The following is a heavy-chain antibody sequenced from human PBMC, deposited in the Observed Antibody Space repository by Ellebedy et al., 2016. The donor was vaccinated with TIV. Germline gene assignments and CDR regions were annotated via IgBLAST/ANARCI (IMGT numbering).Heavy chain of an antibody. CDR3: ALGGFRGGYYYYGFDV. CDR1: GFSLSTPGVA. Sequence: SGPTLVKPTQTLTLTCTFSGFSLSTPGVAVGWIRQPPGKALEWLALISWDDDKRYSPSLKSRLTITKDTSKNQVVLRMTNMDPVDTATYYCALGGFRGGYYYYGFDVWGQGTTVTVSS. J-gene: IGHJ6*02. D-gene: IGHD3-10*01. CDR2: ISWDDDK. V-gene: IGHV2-5*02.